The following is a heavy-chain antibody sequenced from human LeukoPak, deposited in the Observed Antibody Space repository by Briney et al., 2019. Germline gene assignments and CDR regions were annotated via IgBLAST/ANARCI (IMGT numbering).Heavy chain of an antibody. D-gene: IGHD3-10*01. CDR3: AKGSGGSGSFYNHFDC. CDR2: ISSDGSNK. CDR1: GLSFNSCG. J-gene: IGHJ4*02. V-gene: IGHV3-30*18. Sequence: PGRSLRLSCAASGLSFNSCGMHWVRQAPGKGLEWVAVISSDGSNKYYVDSVKGRFTISRDNSKNTLSLQMNSLRTEDTAVFYCAKGSGGSGSFYNHFDCWGQGTLVTVSS.